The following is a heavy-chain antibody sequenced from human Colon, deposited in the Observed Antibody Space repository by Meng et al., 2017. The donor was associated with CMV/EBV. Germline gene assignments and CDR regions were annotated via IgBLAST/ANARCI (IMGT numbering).Heavy chain of an antibody. CDR1: STFPNYD. V-gene: IGHV1-8*01. Sequence: STFPNYDINWVRQATGQGLEWMGWMNPNSGNTGYAQNLQGRVTMTRNTSISTAYMELSSLRSEDTAVYYCARRYCSGGSCSSKAFDIWGQGTMVTVSS. D-gene: IGHD2-15*01. J-gene: IGHJ3*02. CDR3: ARRYCSGGSCSSKAFDI. CDR2: MNPNSGNT.